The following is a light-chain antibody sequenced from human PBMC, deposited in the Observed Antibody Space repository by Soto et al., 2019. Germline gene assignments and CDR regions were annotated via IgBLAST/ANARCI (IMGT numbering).Light chain of an antibody. J-gene: IGKJ2*01. Sequence: DIVMTQSPDTPAVSLGERATSNCKSSLSVLYSSNNKNYLAWYQQKPGQPPKLLIYWASTRESGVPDRFSGSGSGTDITLTISSLQAEDVAVYYCQQYYSTPHTFGQGTKLEIK. CDR1: LSVLYSSNNKNY. CDR3: QQYYSTPHT. V-gene: IGKV4-1*01. CDR2: WAS.